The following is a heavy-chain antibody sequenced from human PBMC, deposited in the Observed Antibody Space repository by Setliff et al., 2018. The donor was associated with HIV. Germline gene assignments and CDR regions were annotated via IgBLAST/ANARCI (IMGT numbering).Heavy chain of an antibody. D-gene: IGHD2-8*02. V-gene: IGHV4-59*12. CDR1: GGSISSYY. CDR3: ARYTGWTEYADRFDY. Sequence: PSETLSLTCTVSGGSISSYYWTWIRQPPGKGLEWIGYISYSGSTNYIPSLKSRVSISLDTSKNQFTLRLSSVTAADTAVYYCARYTGWTEYADRFDYWGQGILVTVSS. J-gene: IGHJ4*02. CDR2: ISYSGST.